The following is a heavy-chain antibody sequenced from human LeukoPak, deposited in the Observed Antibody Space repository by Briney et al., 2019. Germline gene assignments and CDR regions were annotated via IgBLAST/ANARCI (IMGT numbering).Heavy chain of an antibody. CDR2: ISHDRSNS. V-gene: IGHV3-30-3*01. Sequence: GGSLRLSCAASGLTFSNYAMHWARQAPGKGLEWVAFISHDRSNSCHADSVKGRFTISRDNSKNTLYLQMNSLIEEDTAVYYCARDLSGSYMMYDWGEGTLVTVSS. D-gene: IGHD3-10*01. J-gene: IGHJ4*02. CDR3: ARDLSGSYMMYD. CDR1: GLTFSNYA.